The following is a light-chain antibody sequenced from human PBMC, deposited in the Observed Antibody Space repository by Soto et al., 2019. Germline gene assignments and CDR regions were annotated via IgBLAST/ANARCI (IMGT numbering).Light chain of an antibody. J-gene: IGKJ1*01. CDR1: HDISYW. CDR2: DAS. CDR3: HSGT. V-gene: IGKV1-5*01. Sequence: DTPMTQSPSTLSASVGDRVTITCRASHDISYWLAWYQQKPGEVPKLLIYDASTLASGVPSRFSGSGSGTEFTLTISSLQPDDFATYYCHSGTFGQGTKVEVK.